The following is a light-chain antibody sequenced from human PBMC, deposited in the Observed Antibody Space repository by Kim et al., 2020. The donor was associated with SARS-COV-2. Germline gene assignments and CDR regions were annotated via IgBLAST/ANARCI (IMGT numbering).Light chain of an antibody. Sequence: SPGERATLSCRASQTINNRLVWYQHKPGQAPRLLIYDATTRATGVPARFIGSGSETDFTLTISSLQSEDFAVYYCQQYNDWPPLTLGQGTKVDIK. CDR1: QTINNR. CDR2: DAT. J-gene: IGKJ1*01. V-gene: IGKV3-15*01. CDR3: QQYNDWPPLT.